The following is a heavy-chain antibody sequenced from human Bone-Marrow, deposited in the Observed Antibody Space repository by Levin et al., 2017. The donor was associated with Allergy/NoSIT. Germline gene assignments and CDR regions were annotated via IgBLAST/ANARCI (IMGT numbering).Heavy chain of an antibody. CDR3: ARPHAYIIEAGATGAFDM. V-gene: IGHV3-30-3*01. CDR2: ISADGSKK. J-gene: IGHJ3*02. D-gene: IGHD6-13*01. Sequence: GGSLRLSCAASGFNFRSYSMHWVRQAPGKGLEWVAVISADGSKKYYADSLKNRLTISRDNSRTTLYLQMHSLRADDTALYYCARPHAYIIEAGATGAFDMWGRGTLVTVSS. CDR1: GFNFRSYS.